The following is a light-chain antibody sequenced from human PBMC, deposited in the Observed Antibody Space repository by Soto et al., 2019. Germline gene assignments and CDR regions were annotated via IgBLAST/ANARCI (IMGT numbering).Light chain of an antibody. CDR2: AAS. CDR3: QQSYSSWYT. V-gene: IGKV1-39*01. J-gene: IGKJ2*01. Sequence: DIQMTQSPSSLSTYVGDRVTITCRASQSITSFLNWYQQTPGKAPKLLVYAASSLQSGVPSRFTGSGSGTDFTLTISSLQPEDFATYYCQQSYSSWYTFGQGTKVDIK. CDR1: QSITSF.